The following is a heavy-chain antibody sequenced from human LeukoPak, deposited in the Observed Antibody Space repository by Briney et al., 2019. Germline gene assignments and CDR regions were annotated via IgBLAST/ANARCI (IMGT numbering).Heavy chain of an antibody. V-gene: IGHV3-11*01. Sequence: PGGSLRLSCAASGFSFSDFYMTWIRQAPGKGLQWVSYISSSGDTIYYADSVKGRFTISRDNAKNTLYLQMNSLRAEDTAVYYCARSDCSSASCYVWGQGTMVTVSS. J-gene: IGHJ3*01. CDR1: GFSFSDFY. CDR2: ISSSGDTI. CDR3: ARSDCSSASCYV. D-gene: IGHD2-2*01.